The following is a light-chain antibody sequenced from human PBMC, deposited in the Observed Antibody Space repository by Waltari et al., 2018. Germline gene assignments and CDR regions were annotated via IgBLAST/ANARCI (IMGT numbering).Light chain of an antibody. V-gene: IGLV2-11*01. CDR2: EVS. CDR3: CSYAGSPSWV. Sequence: QSALTHPRSVSGSPGQSVTISCTGTSNAVGGSPYVHWYQQHPCKAPKRMIYEVSQRPSGVPDRLSGSKSGNTASLTISGLQAEDEAEYYCCSYAGSPSWVFGAGTKLTVL. J-gene: IGLJ3*02. CDR1: SNAVGGSPY.